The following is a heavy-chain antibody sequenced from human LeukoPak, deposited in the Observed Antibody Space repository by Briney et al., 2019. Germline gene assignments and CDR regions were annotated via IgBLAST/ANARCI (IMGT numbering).Heavy chain of an antibody. D-gene: IGHD2-2*02. V-gene: IGHV1-2*02. CDR2: INPNSGGT. CDR3: ARGRLGFGYCSSTSCSTDYYYYYMDV. Sequence: ASVKVSCKASGYTFTGYYMHWVRQAPGQGLEWMGWINPNSGGTYYAQKFQGRVTMTSDTSISSAYMELSSLRSEDTAVYYCARGRLGFGYCSSTSCSTDYYYYYMDVWGKGTTVTVSS. CDR1: GYTFTGYY. J-gene: IGHJ6*03.